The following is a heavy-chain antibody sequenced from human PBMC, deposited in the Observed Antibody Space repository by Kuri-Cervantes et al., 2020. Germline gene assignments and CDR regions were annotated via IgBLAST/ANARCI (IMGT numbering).Heavy chain of an antibody. CDR3: AKAYDYVWGSYRPYFDY. D-gene: IGHD3-16*02. CDR2: IWYDGSNK. J-gene: IGHJ4*02. Sequence: GGSLRLSCAASGFTFSSYGMHWVRQAPGKGLEWVAVIWYDGSNKYYADSVKGRFTISRDNSKNTLYLQMNSLRAEDTAVYYCAKAYDYVWGSYRPYFDYWGQGTLVTVSS. CDR1: GFTFSSYG. V-gene: IGHV3-30*02.